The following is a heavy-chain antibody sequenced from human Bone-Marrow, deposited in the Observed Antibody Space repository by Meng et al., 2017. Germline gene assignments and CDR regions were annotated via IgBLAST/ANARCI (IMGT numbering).Heavy chain of an antibody. J-gene: IGHJ5*02. Sequence: QVRLKESGPGLVRPSETLSLTCTVSGGSVSSGSYYWSWIRQPPGKGLEWIGYIYYSGSTNYNPSLKSRVTISVDTSKNQFSLKLSSVTAADTAVYYCAREVSPYYYGSGSENWFDPWGQGTLVTVSS. V-gene: IGHV4-61*01. CDR2: IYYSGST. D-gene: IGHD3-10*01. CDR3: AREVSPYYYGSGSENWFDP. CDR1: GGSVSSGSYY.